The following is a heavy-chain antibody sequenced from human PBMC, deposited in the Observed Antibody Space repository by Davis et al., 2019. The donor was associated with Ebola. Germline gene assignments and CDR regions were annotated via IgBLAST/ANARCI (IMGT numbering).Heavy chain of an antibody. CDR1: GFTFENYG. Sequence: PGGSLRLSCAVSGFTFENYGMTWVRQAPGKGLDWVSGISWNGGITGYADSVRGRFTISRDNSKNTLYLQMNSLRAEDTALYYCARDRKGGGRPPWAFHIWGQGTMVTVSS. J-gene: IGHJ3*02. CDR3: ARDRKGGGRPPWAFHI. CDR2: ISWNGGIT. D-gene: IGHD1-26*01. V-gene: IGHV3-20*04.